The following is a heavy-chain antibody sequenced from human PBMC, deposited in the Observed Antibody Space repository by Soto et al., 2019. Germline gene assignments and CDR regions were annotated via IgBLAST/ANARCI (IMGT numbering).Heavy chain of an antibody. Sequence: SVNGYWKAFGYSITRYHSNCVRKATGQGLEWMGWMNPNSGNTGYAQKFQGRVTMTRNTSISTAYMELSSLRSEDTAVYYCARGDQNIVLMVYASNWFDPWGQGTLVTVSS. J-gene: IGHJ5*02. D-gene: IGHD2-8*01. CDR2: MNPNSGNT. CDR3: ARGDQNIVLMVYASNWFDP. V-gene: IGHV1-8*01. CDR1: GYSITRYH.